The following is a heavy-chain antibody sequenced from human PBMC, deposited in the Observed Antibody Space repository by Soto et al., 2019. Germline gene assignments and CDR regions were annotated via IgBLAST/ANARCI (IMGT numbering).Heavy chain of an antibody. J-gene: IGHJ6*02. D-gene: IGHD4-17*01. CDR2: IRSKANSYAT. Sequence: EVQLVESGGGLVQPGGSLKLSCAASGFTFSGSAMHWVRQASGKGLEWVGRIRSKANSYATAYAASVKGRFTISRDDSKNTAYLQMNSLKTEDTAVYYCTRHGRWIYGEGGMDVWGQGTTVTVSS. CDR1: GFTFSGSA. CDR3: TRHGRWIYGEGGMDV. V-gene: IGHV3-73*02.